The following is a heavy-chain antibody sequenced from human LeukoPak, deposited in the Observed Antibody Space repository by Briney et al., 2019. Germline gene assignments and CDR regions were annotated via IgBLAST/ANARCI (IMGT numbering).Heavy chain of an antibody. J-gene: IGHJ6*03. CDR2: ISWDGGST. V-gene: IGHV3-43*01. CDR3: ARGSDPYYYYYYMDV. Sequence: GGSLRLSCAASGFTFDDYTMHWVRQAPGKGLEWVSLISWDGGSTYYADSVKGRFTISRDNSKNSLYLQMNSLRTEDTALYYCARGSDPYYYYYYMDVWGKGTTVTVSS. D-gene: IGHD6-6*01. CDR1: GFTFDDYT.